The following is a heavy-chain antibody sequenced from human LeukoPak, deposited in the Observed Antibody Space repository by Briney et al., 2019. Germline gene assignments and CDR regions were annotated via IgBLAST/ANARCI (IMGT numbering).Heavy chain of an antibody. CDR3: VISTIRKGFDP. Sequence: SETLSLTCTVSGASIISATYYWTWIRQPAGKGLEWIGRISSSGISKLNPSLKSRVTISIDASKNQFSVGLSSVTAADTAVYYCVISTIRKGFDPWGRGTLVTVSS. D-gene: IGHD3-9*01. V-gene: IGHV4-61*02. J-gene: IGHJ2*01. CDR2: ISSSGIS. CDR1: GASIISATYY.